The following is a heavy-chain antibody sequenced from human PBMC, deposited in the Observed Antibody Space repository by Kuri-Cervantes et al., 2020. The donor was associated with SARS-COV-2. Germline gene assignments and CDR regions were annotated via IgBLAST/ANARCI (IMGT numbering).Heavy chain of an antibody. CDR2: ISGSGGST. D-gene: IGHD3-9*01. CDR3: ASPRDSAYYDILTGYYFDY. CDR1: GFTFSDYY. J-gene: IGHJ4*02. Sequence: GGSLRLSCAASGFTFSDYYMSWIRQAPGKGLEWVSAISGSGGSTYYADSVKGRFTISRDNSKNTLYLQMNSLRAEDTAVYYCASPRDSAYYDILTGYYFDYWGQGTLVTVSS. V-gene: IGHV3-23*01.